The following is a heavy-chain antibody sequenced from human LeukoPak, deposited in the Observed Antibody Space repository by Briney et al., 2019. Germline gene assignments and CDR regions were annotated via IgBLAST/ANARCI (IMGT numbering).Heavy chain of an antibody. Sequence: GGSLRLSCAASGFTFSSYGMHWVRQAPGKGLEWVAVISYDGSNKYYADSVKGRFTISGDNSKNTLYLQMNSLRAEDTAVYYCAKDGYYYDSSGYYYPDYWGQGTLVTVSS. J-gene: IGHJ4*02. V-gene: IGHV3-30*18. CDR1: GFTFSSYG. CDR3: AKDGYYYDSSGYYYPDY. CDR2: ISYDGSNK. D-gene: IGHD3-22*01.